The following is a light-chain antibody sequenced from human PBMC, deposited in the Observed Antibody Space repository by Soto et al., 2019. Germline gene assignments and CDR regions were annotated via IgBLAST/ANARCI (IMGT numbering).Light chain of an antibody. CDR3: QQLNSYPIT. Sequence: EIVLTQSPGTLSLSPGERATLSCRASQSVFSNYLAWYQQKPGQAPRLLIYGASSRATGIPDRFSGGGSGTDFTLTISSLQPEDFATYFCQQLNSYPITFGQGTRLEI. V-gene: IGKV3-20*01. CDR2: GAS. CDR1: QSVFSNY. J-gene: IGKJ5*01.